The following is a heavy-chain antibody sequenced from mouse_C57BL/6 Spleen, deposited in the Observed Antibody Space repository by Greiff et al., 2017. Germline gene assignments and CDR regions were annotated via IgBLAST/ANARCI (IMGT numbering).Heavy chain of an antibody. CDR1: GYTFTDYY. CDR3: ATGMADY. D-gene: IGHD4-1*01. V-gene: IGHV1-26*01. CDR2: INPNNGGT. Sequence: EVQLQQSGPELVKPGASVKISCKASGYTFTDYYMNWVKQSHGKSLEWIGDINPNNGGTSYNQKFKGKATLTVDKSSSTAYMELRSLTSEDSAVYYCATGMADYWGQGTTLTVSS. J-gene: IGHJ2*01.